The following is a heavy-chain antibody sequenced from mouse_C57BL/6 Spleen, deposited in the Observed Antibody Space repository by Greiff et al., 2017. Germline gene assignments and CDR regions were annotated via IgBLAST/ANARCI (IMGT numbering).Heavy chain of an antibody. CDR1: GFTFSDYG. CDR2: ISSGSSTI. V-gene: IGHV5-17*01. Sequence: EVMLVESGGGLVKPGGSLKLSCAASGFTFSDYGMHWVRQAPEKGLEWVAYISSGSSTIYYADTVKGRFTISRDNAKNTLFLQLTSLRSEVTAMYYCAKNLWFAYWGQGTLVTVSA. J-gene: IGHJ3*01. CDR3: AKNLWFAY.